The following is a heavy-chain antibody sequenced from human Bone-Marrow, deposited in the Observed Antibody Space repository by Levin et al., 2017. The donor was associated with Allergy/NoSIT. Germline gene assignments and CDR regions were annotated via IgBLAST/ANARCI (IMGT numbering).Heavy chain of an antibody. CDR3: ARDSTYYDILTGYYNVGYFDY. CDR2: IYSDGST. V-gene: IGHV3-66*01. CDR1: GFTVSTNY. J-gene: IGHJ4*02. D-gene: IGHD3-9*01. Sequence: GESLKISCAVSGFTVSTNYMSWVRQAPGRGLEWVSAIYSDGSTYYADSVKGRFTISRDNSKNTLYLQMDSLRAEDTAVYYCARDSTYYDILTGYYNVGYFDYWGQGTLVTVSS.